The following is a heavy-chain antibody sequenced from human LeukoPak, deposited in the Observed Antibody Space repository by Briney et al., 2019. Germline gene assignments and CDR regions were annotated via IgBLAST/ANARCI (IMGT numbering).Heavy chain of an antibody. Sequence: PGGSLRLSCAASGFTFSEYYMTWVRQAPGKGLEWVAFIRYDGSKKYSADSVKGRFTISRDNSKNTLYLQMNSLRAEDTAVYYCAKDYNRAYYYGSGFDYWGQGTLVTVSS. V-gene: IGHV3-30*02. J-gene: IGHJ4*02. CDR3: AKDYNRAYYYGSGFDY. CDR1: GFTFSEYY. CDR2: IRYDGSKK. D-gene: IGHD3-10*01.